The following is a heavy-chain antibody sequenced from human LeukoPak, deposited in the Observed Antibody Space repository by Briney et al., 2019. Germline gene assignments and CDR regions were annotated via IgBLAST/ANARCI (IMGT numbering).Heavy chain of an antibody. V-gene: IGHV3-30*18. CDR2: ISYDGSNK. Sequence: PGGSRRLSCAASGFTFSSYGMHWVRQAPGKGLEWVAVISYDGSNKYYADSVKGRFTISRDNSKNTLYLQMNSLRAEDTAVYYCAKAGIIAAAAPDYWGQGTLVTVSS. J-gene: IGHJ4*02. D-gene: IGHD6-13*01. CDR1: GFTFSSYG. CDR3: AKAGIIAAAAPDY.